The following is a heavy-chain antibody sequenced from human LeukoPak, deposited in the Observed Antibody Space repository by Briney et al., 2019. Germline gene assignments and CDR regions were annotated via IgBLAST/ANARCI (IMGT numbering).Heavy chain of an antibody. CDR3: AREGYSYGTGDYYYYMDV. CDR1: GFTFSSYA. J-gene: IGHJ6*03. Sequence: SGRSLRLSCAASGFTFSSYAMHWVRQAPGKGLEWVAVISYDGSNKYYADSVKGRFTISRDNSKNTLYLQMNSLRAEDTAVYYCAREGYSYGTGDYYYYMDVWGKGTTVTVSS. CDR2: ISYDGSNK. V-gene: IGHV3-30*01. D-gene: IGHD5-18*01.